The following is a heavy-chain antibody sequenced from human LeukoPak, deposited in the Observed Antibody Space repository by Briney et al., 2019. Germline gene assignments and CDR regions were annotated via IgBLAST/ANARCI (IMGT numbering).Heavy chain of an antibody. Sequence: ASVKVSCKASGYTFTSYYMHWVRQAPGQGPEWMGIINPSGGSTSYAQKFQGRVTITADKSTSTAYMELSSLRSEDTAVYYCAREDTYYYDSSGYSPYFDYWGQGTLVTVSP. CDR2: INPSGGST. D-gene: IGHD3-22*01. CDR3: AREDTYYYDSSGYSPYFDY. CDR1: GYTFTSYY. J-gene: IGHJ4*02. V-gene: IGHV1-46*01.